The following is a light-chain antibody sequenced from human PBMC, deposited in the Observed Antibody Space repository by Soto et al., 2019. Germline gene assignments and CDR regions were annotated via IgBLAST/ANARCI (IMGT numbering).Light chain of an antibody. J-gene: IGKJ1*01. V-gene: IGKV1-39*01. CDR1: QSISSY. CDR2: AAS. CDR3: QQSYTIPWT. Sequence: DIQMTQSPSSLSASVGDRVSITFLASQSISSYLNWYQQRPGKAPHLLIYAASSLQSGVPSRFSGSGSGTDFTLTISSLQPEDFASYYCQQSYTIPWTFAQGTKVDI.